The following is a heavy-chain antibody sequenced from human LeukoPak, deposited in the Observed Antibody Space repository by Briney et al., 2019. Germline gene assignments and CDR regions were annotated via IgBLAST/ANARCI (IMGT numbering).Heavy chain of an antibody. D-gene: IGHD3-22*01. CDR3: ARGGESSGYYYADY. Sequence: GGSPRLSRAASGFTVSSNYMSWVRQAPGKGLEWVSVIFSGGSTYYADSVKGRFTISRDDSKNTVYLQMNSLRAEDTSVYFCARGGESSGYYYADYWGQGTLVTVSS. CDR2: IFSGGST. V-gene: IGHV3-66*01. J-gene: IGHJ4*02. CDR1: GFTVSSNY.